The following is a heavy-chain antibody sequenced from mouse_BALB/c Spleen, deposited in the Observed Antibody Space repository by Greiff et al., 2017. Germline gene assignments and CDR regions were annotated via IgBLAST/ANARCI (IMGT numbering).Heavy chain of an antibody. CDR2: IDPANGNT. V-gene: IGHV14-3*02. CDR3: ARRGRYDHYAMDY. CDR1: GFNIKDTY. J-gene: IGHJ4*01. Sequence: VQLQQSGAELVKPGASVKLSCTASGFNIKDTYMHWVKQRPEQGLEWIGRIDPANGNTKYDPKFQGKATITADTSSNTAYLQLSSLTSEDTAVYYCARRGRYDHYAMDYWGQGTSVTVSS. D-gene: IGHD2-14*01.